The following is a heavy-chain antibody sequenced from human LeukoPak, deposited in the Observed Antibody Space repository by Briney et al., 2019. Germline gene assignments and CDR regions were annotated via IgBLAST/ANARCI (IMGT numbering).Heavy chain of an antibody. J-gene: IGHJ4*02. CDR2: IYYSGGT. D-gene: IGHD2-2*01. CDR1: GGSISSYY. V-gene: IGHV4-59*01. CDR3: ASDTAYCSSTSCYAY. Sequence: KPSETLSLTCTVSGGSISSYYWSWIRQPPGKGLEWIGYIYYSGGTNYNPSLKSRVTISVDTSKNQFSLKLSSVTAADTAVYYCASDTAYCSSTSCYAYWGQGTLVTVSS.